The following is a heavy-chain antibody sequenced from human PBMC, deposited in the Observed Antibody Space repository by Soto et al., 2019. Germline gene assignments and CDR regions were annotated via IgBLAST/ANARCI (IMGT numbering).Heavy chain of an antibody. CDR3: ASTRGY. J-gene: IGHJ4*02. CDR2: IKEDGSEK. Sequence: EVQLVESGGGLVQPGGSLRLSCAASGFTFSGYWMKWVRQAPGKGLEWVATIKEDGSEKYYVDSVKGRFTISRDSAKNAVHLPMNSLRVEGTAVYYCASTRGYWGQGPLVTVSS. CDR1: GFTFSGYW. V-gene: IGHV3-7*02. D-gene: IGHD3-3*01.